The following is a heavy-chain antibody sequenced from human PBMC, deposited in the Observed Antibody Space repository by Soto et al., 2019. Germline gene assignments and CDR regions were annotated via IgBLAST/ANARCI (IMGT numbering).Heavy chain of an antibody. J-gene: IGHJ6*02. CDR1: GFTFSSYG. CDR3: ARAYSSSLGGLDV. Sequence: PGGSLRLSCAASGFTFSSYGMNWVCQVPGKGLEWVAVIWYDGSNKNYADSVKGRFTISRDNSKNTLYLQMNSLRAEDTAVYYCARAYSSSLGGLDVWGQGTTVTVSS. V-gene: IGHV3-33*01. D-gene: IGHD6-13*01. CDR2: IWYDGSNK.